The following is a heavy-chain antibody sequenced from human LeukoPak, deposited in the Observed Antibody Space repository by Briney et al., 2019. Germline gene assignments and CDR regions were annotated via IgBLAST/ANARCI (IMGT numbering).Heavy chain of an antibody. CDR2: ISYDGGDK. J-gene: IGHJ4*02. CDR3: VKEGVEYSYSYGDY. V-gene: IGHV3-30*18. D-gene: IGHD3-16*01. CDR1: GFFFSDYV. Sequence: GGSLRLSCAGSGFFFSDYVMHWVRQAPGKGLEWVALISYDGGDKYYAESMKGRITISRDNAENTLYLQMNNLRPDDTAFYFCVKEGVEYSYSYGDYWGQGTLVTVSS.